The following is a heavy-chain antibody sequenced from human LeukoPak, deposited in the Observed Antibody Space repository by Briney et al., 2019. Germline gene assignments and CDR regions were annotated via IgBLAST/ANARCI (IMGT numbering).Heavy chain of an antibody. CDR2: ISNSGTTI. CDR3: ARDPYSGAYGNTYYYYMDV. J-gene: IGHJ6*03. D-gene: IGHD1-26*01. V-gene: IGHV3-11*04. CDR1: GFTFSDYN. Sequence: GGSLRLSCTASGFTFSDYNLSWIRQAPGKGLQWVSHISNSGTTISYADSVKGRFTISRDNARNSLYLQMNSLTAEDTAVYYCARDPYSGAYGNTYYYYMDVWGKGTTVTISS.